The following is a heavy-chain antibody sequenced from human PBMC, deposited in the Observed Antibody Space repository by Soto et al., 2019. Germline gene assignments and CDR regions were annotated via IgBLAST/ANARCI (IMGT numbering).Heavy chain of an antibody. CDR1: GYTFTSYG. D-gene: IGHD3-22*01. Sequence: GASVKVSCKASGYTFTSYGISWVRQAPGQRLEWMGWISAYNGNTNYAQKLQGRVIMTTDTSTSTAYMELRSLRSDDTAVYYCARGNYYDSSGYYAASYYFDYWGQGTLVTVSS. V-gene: IGHV1-18*01. J-gene: IGHJ4*02. CDR3: ARGNYYDSSGYYAASYYFDY. CDR2: ISAYNGNT.